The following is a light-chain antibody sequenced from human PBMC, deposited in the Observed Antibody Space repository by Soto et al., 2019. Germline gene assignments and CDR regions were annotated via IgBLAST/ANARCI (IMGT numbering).Light chain of an antibody. V-gene: IGKV3-11*01. CDR2: DAS. CDR1: QSVSSY. J-gene: IGKJ1*01. CDR3: QQCEMCPYP. Sequence: EIVLTQSPATLSLSPGERATLSCRASQSVSSYLAWYQQKPGQAPRLLIYDASTRTTAIPARFSGSGSGTDFTLTISSLQSEDFAVYYCQQCEMCPYPLGQWTKVAIK.